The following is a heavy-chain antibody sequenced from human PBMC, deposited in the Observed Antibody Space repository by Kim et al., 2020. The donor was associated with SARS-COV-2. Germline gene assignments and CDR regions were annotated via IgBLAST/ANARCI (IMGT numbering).Heavy chain of an antibody. D-gene: IGHD2-15*01. CDR2: IIPIFGTA. J-gene: IGHJ3*02. CDR1: GGTFSSYA. V-gene: IGHV1-69*13. CDR3: ARWGCRSGGSCYSSDAFDI. Sequence: SVKVSCKASGGTFSSYAISWVRQAPGQGLEWMGGIIPIFGTANYAQKFQGRVTITADESTSTAYMELSSLRSEDTAVYYCARWGCRSGGSCYSSDAFDIWGQGTMVTVSS.